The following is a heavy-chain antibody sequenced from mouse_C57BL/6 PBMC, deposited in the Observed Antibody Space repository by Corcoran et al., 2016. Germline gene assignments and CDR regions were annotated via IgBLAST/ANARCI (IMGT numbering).Heavy chain of an antibody. V-gene: IGHV1-26*01. D-gene: IGHD1-2*01. Sequence: EGQLQPYGPELVKPGASVKVSCTASGYPFTDYYMNWVKPSHGKSLEWIGDINPNNGGTSYNQKFKGKATLTVDKSSSTAYMELRSLTSEDSAVYYCALITTVPFAYWGQGTLVTVSA. CDR2: INPNNGGT. CDR1: GYPFTDYY. CDR3: ALITTVPFAY. J-gene: IGHJ3*01.